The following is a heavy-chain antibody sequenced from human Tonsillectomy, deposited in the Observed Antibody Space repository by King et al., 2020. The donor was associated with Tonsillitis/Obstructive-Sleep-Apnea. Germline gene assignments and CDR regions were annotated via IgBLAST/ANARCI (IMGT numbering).Heavy chain of an antibody. CDR2: INWNGGTA. Sequence: QLVQSGGSVVRPGGSLRLSCAASGFTFDAYGMTWVRQAPGKGLEWISAINWNGGTAGYADSVKGRFTISRDNAKSSLYLQMNSLRAEDTALYYCARYGLRGFYYFDFWGQGTLVTVSS. CDR1: GFTFDAYG. CDR3: ARYGLRGFYYFDF. V-gene: IGHV3-20*04. D-gene: IGHD3-10*01. J-gene: IGHJ4*02.